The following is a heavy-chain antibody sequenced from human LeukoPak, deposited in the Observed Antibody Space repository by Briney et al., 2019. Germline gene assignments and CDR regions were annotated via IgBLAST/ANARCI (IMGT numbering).Heavy chain of an antibody. CDR2: IYYSGST. Sequence: PSETLSLTCTVSGGSISSSSYYWGWIRQPPGKGLEWIGSIYYSGSTYYNPSLKSRVTISVDTSKNQFSLKLSSVTAADTAVYYCARGAHRYYFDYWGQGTLVTVSS. CDR1: GGSISSSSYY. V-gene: IGHV4-39*01. J-gene: IGHJ4*02. CDR3: ARGAHRYYFDY.